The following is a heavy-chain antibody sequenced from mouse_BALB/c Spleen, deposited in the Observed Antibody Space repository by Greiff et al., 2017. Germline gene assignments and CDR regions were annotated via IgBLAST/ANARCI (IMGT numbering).Heavy chain of an antibody. CDR3: ARSADSRWYFDV. V-gene: IGHV1S137*01. CDR2: ISTYYGDA. J-gene: IGHJ1*01. CDR1: GYTFTDYA. Sequence: QVQLKQSGAELVRPGVSVKISCKGSGYTFTDYAMHWVKQSHAKSLEWIGVISTYYGDASYNQKFKGKATMTVDKSSSTAYMELARLTSEDSAIYYCARSADSRWYFDVWGAGTTVTVSS.